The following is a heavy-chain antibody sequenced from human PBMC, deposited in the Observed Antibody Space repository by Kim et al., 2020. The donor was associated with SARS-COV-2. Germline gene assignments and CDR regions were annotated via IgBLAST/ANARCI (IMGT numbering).Heavy chain of an antibody. D-gene: IGHD2-15*01. CDR3: ARDEGYYAVSPYYFDY. V-gene: IGHV3-30-3*01. CDR1: GFTFSSYA. J-gene: IGHJ4*02. Sequence: GGSLRLSCAASGFTFSSYAMHWVRQAPGKGLEWVAVISYDGSNKYYADSVKGRFTISRDNSKNTLYLQMNSLRAEDTAVYYCARDEGYYAVSPYYFDYWGQGTLVTVSS. CDR2: ISYDGSNK.